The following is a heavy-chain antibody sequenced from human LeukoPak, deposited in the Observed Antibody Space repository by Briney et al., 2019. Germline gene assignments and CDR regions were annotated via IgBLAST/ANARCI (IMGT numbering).Heavy chain of an antibody. J-gene: IGHJ4*02. CDR3: ASGRIAAAGTWVY. Sequence: VKVSCKASGGTFSSYAISWVRQAPGQGLEWRGGIIPIFGTANYAQKFQGRVTITTDESTSTAYMELSSLRSEDTAVYYCASGRIAAAGTWVYWGQGTLVTVSS. D-gene: IGHD6-13*01. CDR2: IIPIFGTA. CDR1: GGTFSSYA. V-gene: IGHV1-69*05.